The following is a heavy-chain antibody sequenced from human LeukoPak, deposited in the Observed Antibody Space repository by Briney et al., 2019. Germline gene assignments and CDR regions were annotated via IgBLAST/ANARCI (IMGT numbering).Heavy chain of an antibody. J-gene: IGHJ4*02. V-gene: IGHV3-7*01. CDR3: TRDFGSGVVVTAIVD. CDR2: IKPDGSEK. D-gene: IGHD2-21*02. CDR1: GFTFSSYA. Sequence: GGSLRLSCAASGFTFSSYAMSWVRQAPGKGLEWVANIKPDGSEKYYVDSVKGRFTISRDNAKNSLFLQMNSLRAEDTATYYCTRDFGSGVVVTAIVDWGQGTLVTVSS.